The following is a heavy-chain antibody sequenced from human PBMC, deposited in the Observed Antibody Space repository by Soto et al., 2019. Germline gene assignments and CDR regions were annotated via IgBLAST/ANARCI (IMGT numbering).Heavy chain of an antibody. V-gene: IGHV1-2*02. CDR1: GYTFTGYY. CDR3: ARDGRITIFGVAKLSMDV. CDR2: INPNSGGT. D-gene: IGHD3-3*01. Sequence: ASVKVSCKASGYTFTGYYMHWLRQAPGQGLEWMGWINPNSGGTNYAQKFQGRVTMTRDTSISTAYMELSRLRSDDTAVYYCARDGRITIFGVAKLSMDVWGQGTTVTVSS. J-gene: IGHJ6*02.